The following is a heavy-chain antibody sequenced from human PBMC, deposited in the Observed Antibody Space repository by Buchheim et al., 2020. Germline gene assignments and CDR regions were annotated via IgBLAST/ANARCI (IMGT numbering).Heavy chain of an antibody. CDR2: ISYDGSNK. CDR3: ARDGRDYYDSSGYYQKNAFDI. J-gene: IGHJ3*02. CDR1: GFTFSSYA. D-gene: IGHD3-22*01. V-gene: IGHV3-30-3*01. Sequence: QVQLVESGGGVVQPGRSLRLSCAASGFTFSSYAMHWVRQAPGKGLEWVAVISYDGSNKYYADSVKGRFTISRDNSKNTLYLQMNSLRAEDTAVYYCARDGRDYYDSSGYYQKNAFDIWGQGT.